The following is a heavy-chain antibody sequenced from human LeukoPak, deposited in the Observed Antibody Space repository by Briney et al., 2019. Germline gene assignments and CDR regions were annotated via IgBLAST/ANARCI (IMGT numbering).Heavy chain of an antibody. J-gene: IGHJ5*02. CDR2: IIPIFGTA. CDR1: GGTFSSYA. Sequence: GCSVKVSCKASGGTFSSYAISWVRQAPGQGLEWMGGIIPIFGTANYAQKFQGRVTITADESTSTAYMELSSLRSEDTAVYYCARSIVVVPAATTPNWFDPWGQGTLVTVSS. V-gene: IGHV1-69*01. CDR3: ARSIVVVPAATTPNWFDP. D-gene: IGHD2-2*01.